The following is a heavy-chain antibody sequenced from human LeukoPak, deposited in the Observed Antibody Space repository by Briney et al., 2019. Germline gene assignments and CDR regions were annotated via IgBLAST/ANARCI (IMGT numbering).Heavy chain of an antibody. CDR2: VNRDGSET. CDR3: ARNNGMDV. Sequence: NPGGSLRLSCAASGFALSSHWMTWVRQVPGRGPEWVANVNRDGSETYYLDSVKGRFTISKDNAKNSLYLQMNSLRAEDTALYHCARNNGMDVWGQGTTVMVSS. V-gene: IGHV3-7*03. CDR1: GFALSSHW. J-gene: IGHJ6*02.